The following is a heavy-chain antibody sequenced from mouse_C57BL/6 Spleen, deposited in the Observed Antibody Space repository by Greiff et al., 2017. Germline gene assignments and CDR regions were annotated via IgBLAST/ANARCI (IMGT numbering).Heavy chain of an antibody. Sequence: ESGPGLVKPSQSLSLTCSVTGYSITSGYYWNWIRQFPGNKLEWMGYISYDGSNNYNPSLKNRISITRDTSKNQFFLKLNSVTTEDTATYYCARDEGMISYYFDYWGQGTTLTVSS. V-gene: IGHV3-6*01. CDR1: GYSITSGYY. CDR2: ISYDGSN. CDR3: ARDEGMISYYFDY. D-gene: IGHD2-4*01. J-gene: IGHJ2*01.